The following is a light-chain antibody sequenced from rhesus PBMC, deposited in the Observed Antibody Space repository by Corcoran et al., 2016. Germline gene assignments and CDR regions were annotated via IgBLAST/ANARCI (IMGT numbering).Light chain of an antibody. CDR2: ESS. CDR1: QAITND. Sequence: DIQMTQSPASLSASVGDRVTITCRASQAITNDLAWYQQKPGETPNLLIYESSSLQSGIPSRCSGSGSGTDFTLTISSLQPKEFATYYCQHYSRPPWTFGQGTKVDIK. V-gene: IGKV1S17*01. J-gene: IGKJ1*01. CDR3: QHYSRPPWT.